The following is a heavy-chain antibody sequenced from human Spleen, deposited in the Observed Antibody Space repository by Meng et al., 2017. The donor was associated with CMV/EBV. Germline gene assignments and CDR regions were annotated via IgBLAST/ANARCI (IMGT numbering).Heavy chain of an antibody. Sequence: ETLSLTCAVYGGSFSGYYWSWIRQPPGKGLEWVGRIKSKTDGGTTDYAAPVKGRFTISRDDSKNTLFLQMNSLKTEDTAVYYCTTDGEWGQGTLVTVSS. J-gene: IGHJ4*02. CDR3: TTDGE. D-gene: IGHD3-3*01. V-gene: IGHV3-15*01. CDR2: IKSKTDGGTT. CDR1: GGSFSGYY.